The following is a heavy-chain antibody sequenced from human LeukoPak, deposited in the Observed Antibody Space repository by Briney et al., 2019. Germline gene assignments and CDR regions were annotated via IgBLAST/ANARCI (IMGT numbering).Heavy chain of an antibody. V-gene: IGHV4-59*08. CDR3: ARGMGLNHNFAQD. CDR1: GASIRSYY. D-gene: IGHD3-16*01. Sequence: SETLSLTCSVSGASIRSYYWSWIRQPPGKGLEWIGYISYSGSTTNNPPLNSRVTISIDTSNNHFSLSLNSVTASDTAVYYCARGMGLNHNFAQDWGHGTLVIVSS. CDR2: ISYSGST. J-gene: IGHJ4*01.